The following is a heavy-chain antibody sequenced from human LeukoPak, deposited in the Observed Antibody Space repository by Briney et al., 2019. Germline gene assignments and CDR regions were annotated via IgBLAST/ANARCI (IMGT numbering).Heavy chain of an antibody. J-gene: IGHJ6*03. D-gene: IGHD5/OR15-5a*01. CDR1: GYTFTSYD. Sequence: ASVKVSCKASGYTFTSYDINWVRQATGQGLEWMGWMNPNSGNTGYAQKFQGRVTITRNTSISTAYMELSSLRSEDTAVYYCARGYILSLVRGPDYYYYYMDVWGKGTTVTVSS. CDR2: MNPNSGNT. V-gene: IGHV1-8*03. CDR3: ARGYILSLVRGPDYYYYYMDV.